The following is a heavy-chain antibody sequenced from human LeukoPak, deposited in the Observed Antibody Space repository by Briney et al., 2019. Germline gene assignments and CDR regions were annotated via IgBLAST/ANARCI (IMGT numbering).Heavy chain of an antibody. J-gene: IGHJ2*01. D-gene: IGHD3-10*01. CDR1: GGSISSYY. CDR3: ARDMYYYGSGSYVWYFDL. V-gene: IGHV4-4*07. CDR2: IYTSGST. Sequence: SETLSLTCTVSGGSISSYYWSWIRQPAGKGLEWIGRIYTSGSTNYNPSLKSRVTMSVDTSKNQFSLKLSSVTAADTAVYYCARDMYYYGSGSYVWYFDLWGRGTLVTVSS.